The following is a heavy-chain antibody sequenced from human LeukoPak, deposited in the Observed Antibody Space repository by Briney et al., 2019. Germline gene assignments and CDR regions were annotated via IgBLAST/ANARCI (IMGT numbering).Heavy chain of an antibody. CDR2: ITGSGTRT. V-gene: IGHV3-23*01. CDR3: ARKIAAPDY. CDR1: GFPFSSYA. D-gene: IGHD6-6*01. J-gene: IGHJ4*02. Sequence: GGSLRLSCAASGFPFSSYAMSWVRQAPGKGLEWVSAITGSGTRTDYADSVRGRFSISRDNSKNTLYLQMNSLRAEDTAVYYCARKIAAPDYWGQGTLVTVSS.